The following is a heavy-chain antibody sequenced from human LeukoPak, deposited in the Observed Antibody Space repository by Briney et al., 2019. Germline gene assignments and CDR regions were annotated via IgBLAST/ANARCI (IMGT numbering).Heavy chain of an antibody. V-gene: IGHV5-51*01. J-gene: IGHJ4*02. Sequence: GESLKISCKGSGYNFTNYWIGWVRQMPGKGLEWMGIIYPGDSDSRYSPSFQGQVTISADKSIKTAYLQWSSLKASDTGMYYCARQNLASAGNGFDYWGQGTLVTVSS. CDR3: ARQNLASAGNGFDY. CDR2: IYPGDSDS. D-gene: IGHD6-13*01. CDR1: GYNFTNYW.